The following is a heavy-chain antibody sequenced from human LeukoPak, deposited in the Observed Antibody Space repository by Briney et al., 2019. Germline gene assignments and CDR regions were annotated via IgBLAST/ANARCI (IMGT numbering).Heavy chain of an antibody. CDR1: GYTFTSYY. V-gene: IGHV1-46*01. CDR3: ARYNVVVPAAITPPDY. J-gene: IGHJ4*02. Sequence: ASVKVSCKASGYTFTSYYMHWVRQAPGQGLEWMGIINPSGGSTSYAQKFQGRVTMTRDTSTSTVYMELSSLRSEDTAVYYCARYNVVVPAAITPPDYWGQGTLVTVSS. CDR2: INPSGGST. D-gene: IGHD2-2*02.